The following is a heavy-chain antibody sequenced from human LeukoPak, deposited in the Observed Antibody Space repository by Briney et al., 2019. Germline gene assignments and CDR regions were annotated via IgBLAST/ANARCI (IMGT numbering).Heavy chain of an antibody. CDR1: GNSISSGDNY. Sequence: SETLSLTCTVSGNSISSGDNYWSWIRQPAGKGLEWIGRIYTSGSTNYNPSLKSRVTISVDTSKNQFSLKLSSVTAADTAVYYCARGGGSSWRRSDYFDYWGQGTLVTVSS. D-gene: IGHD6-13*01. J-gene: IGHJ4*02. V-gene: IGHV4-61*02. CDR3: ARGGGSSWRRSDYFDY. CDR2: IYTSGST.